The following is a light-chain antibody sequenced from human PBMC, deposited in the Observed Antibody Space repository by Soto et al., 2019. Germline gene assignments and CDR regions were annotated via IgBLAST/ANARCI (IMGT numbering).Light chain of an antibody. Sequence: EIVLTQSPGTLSLSPGERATLSCRASQSVSSSYLAWYQQKPGQAPRLLIYGASSRATGIPDRFSGSGSGIDFTLTISRLEPEDFAVYYCQQYGSSPGFGGGTKVDIK. CDR2: GAS. CDR3: QQYGSSPG. CDR1: QSVSSSY. J-gene: IGKJ4*02. V-gene: IGKV3-20*01.